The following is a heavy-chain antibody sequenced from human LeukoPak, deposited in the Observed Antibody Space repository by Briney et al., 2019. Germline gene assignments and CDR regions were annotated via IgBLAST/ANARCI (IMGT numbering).Heavy chain of an antibody. D-gene: IGHD2-2*01. J-gene: IGHJ6*03. CDR1: GGSISSYY. CDR3: ARGHIVVVPADSYYYYMDV. V-gene: IGHV4-59*08. Sequence: PSETLSLTCTVSGGSISSYYWSWIRQPPGKGLEWIGYIYYSGSTNYNPSLKSRVTISVDTSKNQFSLKLSSVTAADTAVYYCARGHIVVVPADSYYYYMDVWGKGTTVTISS. CDR2: IYYSGST.